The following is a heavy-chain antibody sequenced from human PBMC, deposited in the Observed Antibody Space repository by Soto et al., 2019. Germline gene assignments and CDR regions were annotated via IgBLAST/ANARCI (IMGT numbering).Heavy chain of an antibody. D-gene: IGHD2-2*01. J-gene: IGHJ6*02. V-gene: IGHV1-69*13. Sequence: GASVKVSCKASGGTFSSYAISWVRQAPGQGLERMGGIIPIFGTANYAQKFQGRVTITADESTSTAYMELSSLRSEDTAVYYCAIGYCSSTSCSRYYYYYYGMDVWGQGTTVTVSS. CDR2: IIPIFGTA. CDR3: AIGYCSSTSCSRYYYYYYGMDV. CDR1: GGTFSSYA.